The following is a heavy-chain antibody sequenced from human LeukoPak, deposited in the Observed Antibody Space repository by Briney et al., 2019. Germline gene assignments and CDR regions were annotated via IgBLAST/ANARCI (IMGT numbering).Heavy chain of an antibody. Sequence: SETLSLTCDVSGGSFTDYFWTWIRQSPGKGLEWIGEINDYTGNTNYNPSLNSRVSISLEKPKNQFSLELRSVTAADTAVYYCARGRIAKIVVVHSFQYGMDVWGQGTTVTVSS. D-gene: IGHD3-22*01. J-gene: IGHJ6*02. CDR1: GGSFTDYF. V-gene: IGHV4-34*01. CDR3: ARGRIAKIVVVHSFQYGMDV. CDR2: INDYTGNT.